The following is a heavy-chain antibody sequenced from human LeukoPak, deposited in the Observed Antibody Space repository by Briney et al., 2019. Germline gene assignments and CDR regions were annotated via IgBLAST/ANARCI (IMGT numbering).Heavy chain of an antibody. D-gene: IGHD1-14*01. CDR3: ARGPRNDP. V-gene: IGHV1-8*01. CDR1: GYPFTTYE. J-gene: IGHJ5*02. Sequence: GASVKVSCKTSGYPFTTYEINWVRQAAGQGLEWMGWVHPNTGNTAYAQRFHGRVTMTRDTSISTAYMELSSLTSNDTAVYFCARGPRNDPWGQGTLVTVSS. CDR2: VHPNTGNT.